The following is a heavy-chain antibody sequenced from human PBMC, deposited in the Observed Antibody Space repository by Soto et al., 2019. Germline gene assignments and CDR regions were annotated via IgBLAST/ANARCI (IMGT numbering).Heavy chain of an antibody. CDR1: GGTFSSYA. CDR2: IIPIFGTA. Sequence: QVQPVQSGAEVKKPGSSVKVSCKASGGTFSSYAISWVRQAPGQGLEWMGGIIPIFGTANYAQKFQGRVTITADESTSTAYMELSSLRSEDTAVYYCARLYCSGGSCYSGWFDPWGQGTLVTVSS. V-gene: IGHV1-69*01. J-gene: IGHJ5*02. D-gene: IGHD2-15*01. CDR3: ARLYCSGGSCYSGWFDP.